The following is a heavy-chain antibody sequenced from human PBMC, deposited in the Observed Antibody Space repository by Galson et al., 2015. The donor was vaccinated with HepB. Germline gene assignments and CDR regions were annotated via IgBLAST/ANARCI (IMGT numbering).Heavy chain of an antibody. CDR2: INPNSGGT. J-gene: IGHJ4*02. D-gene: IGHD2-15*01. V-gene: IGHV1-2*02. CDR1: GYTFTGYY. CDR3: ARVPGGISGLRYFDY. Sequence: SVKVSCKASGYTFTGYYMHWVRQTPGQGLEWMGWINPNSGGTNYAQKFQGRVTMTRDTSISTAYMELSRLRSDDTAVYYCARVPGGISGLRYFDYWGQGTLVTVSS.